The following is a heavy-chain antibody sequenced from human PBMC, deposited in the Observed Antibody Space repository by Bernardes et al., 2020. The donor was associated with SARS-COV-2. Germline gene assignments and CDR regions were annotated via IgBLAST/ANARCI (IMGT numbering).Heavy chain of an antibody. CDR1: GYTFTSYG. D-gene: IGHD3-16*01. V-gene: IGHV1-18*01. CDR3: ARTRPTVGGPGWFDP. J-gene: IGHJ5*02. Sequence: ASVKVSCKASGYTFTSYGISWVRQAPGQGLEWMGWISAYNGNTNYAQKLQGRVTMTTDTSTSTAYMELRSLRSDDTAVYYCARTRPTVGGPGWFDPWGQGTLVTVSS. CDR2: ISAYNGNT.